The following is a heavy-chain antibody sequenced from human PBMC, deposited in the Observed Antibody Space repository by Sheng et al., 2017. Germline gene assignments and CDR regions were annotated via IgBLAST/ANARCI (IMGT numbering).Heavy chain of an antibody. D-gene: IGHD1-26*01. J-gene: IGHJ4*02. V-gene: IGHV3-21*01. CDR2: ISSSSSYI. CDR1: GFTFSSYS. CDR3: ARALVGATAFDY. Sequence: EVQLVESGGGLVKPGGSLRLSCAASGFTFSSYSMNWVRQAPGKGLEWVSSISSSSSYIYYADSVKGRFTISRDNAKNSLYLQMNSLRAEDTAVYYCARALVGATAFDYWGQGTLVTVSS.